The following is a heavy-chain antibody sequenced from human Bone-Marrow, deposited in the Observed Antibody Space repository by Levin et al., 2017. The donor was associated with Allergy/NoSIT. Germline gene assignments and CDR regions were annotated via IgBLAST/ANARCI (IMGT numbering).Heavy chain of an antibody. CDR3: ARDGVDGSYYYYYGMDV. CDR1: GFTFSSYW. Sequence: PGGSLRLSCAASGFTFSSYWMSWVRQAPGKGLEWVANIKQDGSDKYYVDSVKGRFTISRANAKNSLYLQMNSLRAEDTAVYYCARDGVDGSYYYYYGMDVWGQGTTVTVSS. V-gene: IGHV3-7*01. J-gene: IGHJ6*02. D-gene: IGHD2-15*01. CDR2: IKQDGSDK.